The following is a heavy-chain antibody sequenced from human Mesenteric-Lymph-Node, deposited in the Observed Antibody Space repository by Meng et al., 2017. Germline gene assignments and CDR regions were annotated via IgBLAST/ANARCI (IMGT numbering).Heavy chain of an antibody. CDR1: EFIFSNYW. J-gene: IGHJ3*02. V-gene: IGHV3-7*01. Sequence: GGSLRLSCVVSEFIFSNYWMSWVRQAPGKGLEWVANIKPSGREGFYVDSVKGRFTISRDNAKKSLYLQMNSLRGEDTAVYYCAREAHIVEAATGMPINDAFDMWGQGTMVTVSS. CDR2: IKPSGREG. D-gene: IGHD2-2*01. CDR3: AREAHIVEAATGMPINDAFDM.